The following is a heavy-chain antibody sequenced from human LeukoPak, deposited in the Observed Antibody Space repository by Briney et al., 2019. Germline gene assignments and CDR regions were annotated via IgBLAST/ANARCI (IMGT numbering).Heavy chain of an antibody. J-gene: IGHJ6*03. CDR3: ARGVRDILSGYYTDYYFYYMDV. V-gene: IGHV3-11*04. Sequence: GGSLRLSCAASGFTFSDYYMNWIRQAPGKGLEWIASMRSSGSTIKYADSVKGRFTISRDNAKNSLYLQMNSLRAEDTAVYYCARGVRDILSGYYTDYYFYYMDVWGKGTTVTVSS. CDR2: MRSSGSTI. CDR1: GFTFSDYY. D-gene: IGHD3-3*01.